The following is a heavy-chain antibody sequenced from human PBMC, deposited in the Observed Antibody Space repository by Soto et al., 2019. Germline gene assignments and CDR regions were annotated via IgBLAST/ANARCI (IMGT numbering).Heavy chain of an antibody. Sequence: ASVKVSCKASGYTFTSYDINWVRQATGQGLEWMGWMNPNSGNTGYAQKFQGRVTMTRNTSIGTAYMELSSLRSEDTAVYYCARGGYCSGGSCLFSVNWFDPWGQGTLVTVSS. CDR3: ARGGYCSGGSCLFSVNWFDP. CDR1: GYTFTSYD. D-gene: IGHD2-15*01. V-gene: IGHV1-8*01. CDR2: MNPNSGNT. J-gene: IGHJ5*02.